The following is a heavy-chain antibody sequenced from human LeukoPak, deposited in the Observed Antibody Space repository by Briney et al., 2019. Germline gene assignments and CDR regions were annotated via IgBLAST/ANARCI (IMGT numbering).Heavy chain of an antibody. CDR2: IKQDGSEK. J-gene: IGHJ4*02. CDR3: ARGQTTVTN. Sequence: PGGSLRLSCTASGFTFSSYAMIWVRQAPGKGLEWVANIKQDGSEKYYVDSVKGRFTISRDNAKNSLYLQMNSLRAEDTAVYYCARGQTTVTNWGQGTLVTVSS. D-gene: IGHD4-17*01. V-gene: IGHV3-7*03. CDR1: GFTFSSYA.